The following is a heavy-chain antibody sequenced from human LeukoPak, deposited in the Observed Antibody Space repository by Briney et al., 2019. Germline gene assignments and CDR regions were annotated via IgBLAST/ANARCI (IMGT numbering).Heavy chain of an antibody. Sequence: ASVKVSCKASGYTFTSYYMHWVRQAPGQGLEWMGIINPSGGGTSYAQKFQGRVTMTRDTSTSTVYMELSSLRSEDTAVYYCARAIGCSSTSCPYTYYYYGMDVWGKGTTVTVSS. V-gene: IGHV1-46*01. CDR3: ARAIGCSSTSCPYTYYYYGMDV. CDR2: INPSGGGT. D-gene: IGHD2-2*01. CDR1: GYTFTSYY. J-gene: IGHJ6*04.